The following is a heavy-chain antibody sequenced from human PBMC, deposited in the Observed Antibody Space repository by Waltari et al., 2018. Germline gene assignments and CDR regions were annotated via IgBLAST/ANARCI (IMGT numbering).Heavy chain of an antibody. D-gene: IGHD3-10*01. CDR1: GFTLSSYW. J-gene: IGHJ6*02. CDR3: ARDRGSAGYYYGMDV. V-gene: IGHV3-7*04. CDR2: IKQDGSEK. Sequence: EVQLVESGGGLVQPGGSLRLSCAASGFTLSSYWMSWVRQAPGKGLEWVANIKQDGSEKYYVDSVKGRFTISRDNAKNSLYLQMNSLRAEDTAVYYCARDRGSAGYYYGMDVWGQGTTVTVSS.